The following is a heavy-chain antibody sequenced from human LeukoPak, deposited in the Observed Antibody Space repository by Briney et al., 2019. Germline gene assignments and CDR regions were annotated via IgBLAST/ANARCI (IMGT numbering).Heavy chain of an antibody. J-gene: IGHJ2*01. Sequence: SQTLSLTCAISGDSVSNNSAAWNWIRQSPSKGLEWLGRTYYRSKWYNDYAVSVRSRIIINPDTSKNQFSLHLNSVTPEDTALYYCTRETSNMLRGPTIVDWYFDLWGRGTLVTVSS. CDR1: GDSVSNNSAA. CDR3: TRETSNMLRGPTIVDWYFDL. CDR2: TYYRSKWYN. V-gene: IGHV6-1*01. D-gene: IGHD3-10*01.